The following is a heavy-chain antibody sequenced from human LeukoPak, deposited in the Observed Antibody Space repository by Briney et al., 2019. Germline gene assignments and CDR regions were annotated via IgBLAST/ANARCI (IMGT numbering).Heavy chain of an antibody. J-gene: IGHJ4*02. CDR2: INHSGST. CDR3: ARDYGSGVDY. V-gene: IGHV4-34*01. D-gene: IGHD3-10*01. Sequence: PSETLSLTCAVYGGSFSGYYWSWIRQPPGKGLGWIGEINHSGSTNYNPSLKSRVTISVDTSKNQFSLKLSSVTAADTAVYYCARDYGSGVDYWGQGTLVTVSS. CDR1: GGSFSGYY.